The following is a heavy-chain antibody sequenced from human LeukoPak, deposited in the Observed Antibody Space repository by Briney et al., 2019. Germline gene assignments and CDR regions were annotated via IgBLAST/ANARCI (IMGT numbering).Heavy chain of an antibody. J-gene: IGHJ4*02. CDR1: GFNSSQFY. CDR3: VRDLNYYGLDS. V-gene: IGHV3-11*01. Sequence: GGSLRLSCAASGFNSSQFYMSWICQAPGKGLEWISYISISSRTIYYADSVKGRFTISRDNAKNSLYLQMNSLRAEDTAVYYCVRDLNYYGLDSWGQGSLVTVSS. CDR2: ISISSRTI. D-gene: IGHD3-10*01.